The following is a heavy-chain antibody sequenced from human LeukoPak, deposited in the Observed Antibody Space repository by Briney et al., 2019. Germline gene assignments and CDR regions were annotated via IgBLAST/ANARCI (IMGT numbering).Heavy chain of an antibody. D-gene: IGHD2-15*01. CDR1: GFTVSSNY. CDR2: IYSGGST. V-gene: IGHV3-53*01. Sequence: PGGSLRLSCAASGFTVSSNYMSWVRQAPGKGLKWVSVIYSGGSTYYADSVKGRFTISRDNSKNTLYLPMNSLRAEDTAVYYCARMTASGGSCYSCYFDYWGHGTLVTASS. CDR3: ARMTASGGSCYSCYFDY. J-gene: IGHJ4*01.